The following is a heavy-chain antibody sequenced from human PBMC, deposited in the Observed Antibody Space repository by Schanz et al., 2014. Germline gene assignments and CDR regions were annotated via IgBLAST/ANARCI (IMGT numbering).Heavy chain of an antibody. Sequence: VQLVDSGGGLVKPGGSLRLSCAASGFGFSSYSMNWVRQAPGKGLEWVAYISGSSRTIYYADSMKGRFTVSRDNAENALYLQMNSLRAEDTAVYYCARKMKLGVYGGKGHGSLDIWGQGTMVAVSS. D-gene: IGHD4-17*01. CDR1: GFGFSSYS. CDR2: ISGSSRTI. V-gene: IGHV3-48*01. J-gene: IGHJ3*02. CDR3: ARKMKLGVYGGKGHGSLDI.